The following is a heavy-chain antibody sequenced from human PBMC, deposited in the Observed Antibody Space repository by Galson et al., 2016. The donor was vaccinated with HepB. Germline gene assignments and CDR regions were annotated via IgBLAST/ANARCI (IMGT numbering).Heavy chain of an antibody. CDR3: AKRQGYTSGRADS. J-gene: IGHJ4*02. CDR1: GFTFSDYY. V-gene: IGHV3-23*01. CDR2: ISGNGGNS. Sequence: SLRLSCAASGFTFSDYYMTWVRQAPGKGLEWVSAISGNGGNSYYADSVKGRFTISKDKSKNTLYLQMNSLRVEDTAIYYCAKRQGYTSGRADSWGQGTLVAVSS. D-gene: IGHD6-19*01.